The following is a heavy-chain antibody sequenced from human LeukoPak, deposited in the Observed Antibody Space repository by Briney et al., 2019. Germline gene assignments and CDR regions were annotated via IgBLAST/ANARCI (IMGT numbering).Heavy chain of an antibody. CDR3: AKRGPLSSYGMDI. CDR2: ISGSGGNT. CDR1: GFTFSSYA. Sequence: GGSLRLSCAASGFTFSSYAMSWVRQAPGKGLERVSAISGSGGNTYYADSVKGRFTISRDNSKNTVYLQMNSLRAEDTAVYYCAKRGPLSSYGMDIWGQGTTVTVSS. V-gene: IGHV3-23*01. D-gene: IGHD3-16*01. J-gene: IGHJ6*02.